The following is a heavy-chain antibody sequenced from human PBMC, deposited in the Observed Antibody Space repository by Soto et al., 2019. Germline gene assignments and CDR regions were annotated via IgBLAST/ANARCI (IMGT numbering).Heavy chain of an antibody. CDR2: IHYNGNT. CDR1: GDSISAYS. CDR3: AREGNLGRWLQPLDF. D-gene: IGHD5-12*01. J-gene: IGHJ4*02. V-gene: IGHV4-59*01. Sequence: SETLSLTCTVAGDSISAYSWSWVRQPPGKGLEWIGNIHYNGNTKYNPSLKSRVSMSVDTSKNQFSLRLISVTAADTAKYFCAREGNLGRWLQPLDFWGQGTLVTVS.